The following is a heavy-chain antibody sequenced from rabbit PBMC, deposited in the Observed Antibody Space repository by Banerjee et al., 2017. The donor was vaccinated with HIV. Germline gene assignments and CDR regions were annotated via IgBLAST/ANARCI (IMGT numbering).Heavy chain of an antibody. CDR3: ARDLAGVTGWNFGL. CDR1: GFFFSSSYW. J-gene: IGHJ3*01. D-gene: IGHD4-1*01. CDR2: IRAGVSGAT. V-gene: IGHV1S45*01. Sequence: QEQLEESGGDLVKPGASLTLTCTASGFFFSSSYWICWVRQAPGKGLEWLACIRAGVSGATASTSWAKGRFTISTTSSTTVTLQMTSLTAADTATYFCARDLAGVTGWNFGLWGQGTLVTVS.